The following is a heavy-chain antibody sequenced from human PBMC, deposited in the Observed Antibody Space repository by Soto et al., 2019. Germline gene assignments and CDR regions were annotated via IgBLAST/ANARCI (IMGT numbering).Heavy chain of an antibody. Sequence: PSETLSLTCTVSGGSISSSSYFWAWIRQPPGKGLEWIGEINHRGSTIYNPAFGSRVSISVDTSRKQVSLKLGSVTAAATAMYYCARVSRGYYDYWGEGTLVTVSS. CDR3: ARVSRGYYDY. V-gene: IGHV4-39*07. CDR2: INHRGST. J-gene: IGHJ4*02. CDR1: GGSISSSSYF.